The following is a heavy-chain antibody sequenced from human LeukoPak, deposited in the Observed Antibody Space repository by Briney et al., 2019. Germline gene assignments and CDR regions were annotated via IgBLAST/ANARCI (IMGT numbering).Heavy chain of an antibody. CDR2: ISSSSSTI. D-gene: IGHD5-12*01. CDR1: GFTFSSYS. CDR3: ARGYSGYDSPGFDY. J-gene: IGHJ3*01. Sequence: GGSLRLSCAASGFTFSSYSMNWVRQAPGKGLEWVSYISSSSSTIYYADSVKGRFTISKDNAKNSLYLQMNSLRAEDTAVYYCARGYSGYDSPGFDYWGQGTKVTVSS. V-gene: IGHV3-48*04.